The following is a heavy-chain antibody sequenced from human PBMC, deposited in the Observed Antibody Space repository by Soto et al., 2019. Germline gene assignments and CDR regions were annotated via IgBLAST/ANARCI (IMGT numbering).Heavy chain of an antibody. V-gene: IGHV1-46*03. CDR3: ARDQDYSSRFRNYYYMDV. CDR1: GYSFTSNG. D-gene: IGHD6-13*01. CDR2: INPSGGST. Sequence: ASVKVSCKASGYSFTSNGISWVRQAPGQGLEWMGIINPSGGSTSYAQKFQGRVTMTRDTSTSTVYMELSSLRSEDTAVYYCARDQDYSSRFRNYYYMDVWGKGTTVTVSS. J-gene: IGHJ6*03.